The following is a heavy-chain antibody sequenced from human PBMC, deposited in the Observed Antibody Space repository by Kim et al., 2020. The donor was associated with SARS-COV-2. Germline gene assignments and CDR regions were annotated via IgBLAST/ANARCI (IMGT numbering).Heavy chain of an antibody. CDR1: GGSISSGGYY. CDR2: IYYSGST. Sequence: SETLSLTCTVSGGSISSGGYYWSWIRQHPGKGLEWIGYIYYSGSTYYNPSLKSRVTISVDTSKNQFSLKLSSVTAADTAVYYCARGEASLPPTGYFQHWGQGTLVTVSS. CDR3: ARGEASLPPTGYFQH. V-gene: IGHV4-31*03. J-gene: IGHJ1*01. D-gene: IGHD1-26*01.